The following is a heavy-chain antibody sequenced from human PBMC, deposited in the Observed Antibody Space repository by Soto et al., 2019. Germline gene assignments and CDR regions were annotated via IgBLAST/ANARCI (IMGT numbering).Heavy chain of an antibody. D-gene: IGHD6-13*01. CDR2: INHSGST. CDR1: GGSFSGYY. CDR3: ARGGSIIAAAGTWIPPRYLRGKFDP. V-gene: IGHV4-34*01. J-gene: IGHJ5*02. Sequence: ETLSLPCAVYGGSFSGYYWSWIRQPPGKGLEWIGEINHSGSTNYNPSLKSRVTISVDTSKNQFSLKLSSVTAADTAVYYCARGGSIIAAAGTWIPPRYLRGKFDPWGQGTLVTVSS.